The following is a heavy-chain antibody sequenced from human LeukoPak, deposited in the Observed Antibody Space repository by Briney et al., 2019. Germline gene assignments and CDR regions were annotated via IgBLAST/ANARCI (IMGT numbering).Heavy chain of an antibody. D-gene: IGHD3-3*01. Sequence: RPSETLSLTCTVSGGSISSYYWSWIRQPPGKRLEWIGHIYYSGSTNYNPSLKSRVTISVDTSKHQFSLKLSSVTAADTAVYYCASRSSIWSGYQDTLYYFDSWGQGTLVTVSS. V-gene: IGHV4-59*01. CDR1: GGSISSYY. CDR2: IYYSGST. J-gene: IGHJ4*02. CDR3: ASRSSIWSGYQDTLYYFDS.